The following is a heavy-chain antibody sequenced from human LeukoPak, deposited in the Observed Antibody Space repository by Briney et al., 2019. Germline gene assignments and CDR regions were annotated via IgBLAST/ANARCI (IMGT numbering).Heavy chain of an antibody. CDR2: ISSSSSYI. D-gene: IGHD3-10*01. CDR1: GFTFSSYA. Sequence: GGSLRLSCAASGFTFSSYAMSWVRQAPGKGLEWVSSISSSSSYIYYADSVKGRFTISRDNAKNSLYLQMNSLRAEDTAVYYCARDDGSGSYYTKYLYWGQGTLVTVSS. CDR3: ARDDGSGSYYTKYLY. J-gene: IGHJ4*02. V-gene: IGHV3-21*01.